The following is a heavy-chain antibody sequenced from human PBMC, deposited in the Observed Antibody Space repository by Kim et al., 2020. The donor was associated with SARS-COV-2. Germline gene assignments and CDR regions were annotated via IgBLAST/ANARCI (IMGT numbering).Heavy chain of an antibody. CDR2: ISAYNGNT. V-gene: IGHV1-18*04. Sequence: ASVKVSCKASGYTFTSYGISWVRQAPGQGLEWMGWISAYNGNTNYAQKLQGRVTMTTDTSTSTAYMELRSLRSDDTAVYYCARVVYYGSGPQNNWFDPWGQGTLVTVSS. CDR3: ARVVYYGSGPQNNWFDP. D-gene: IGHD3-10*01. J-gene: IGHJ5*02. CDR1: GYTFTSYG.